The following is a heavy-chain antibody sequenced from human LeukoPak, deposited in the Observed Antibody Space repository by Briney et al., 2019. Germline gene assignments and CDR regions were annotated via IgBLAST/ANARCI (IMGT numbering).Heavy chain of an antibody. CDR2: INPKRGNT. J-gene: IGHJ4*02. Sequence: ASVKVSCKASGYSFTNYDINWVRQATGQGLEWMGWINPKRGNTGYAQKFQGRVTITRSTSISTAYMELSSLRSEDTAVYYCARVAGPIDYWGQGTLVTVSS. V-gene: IGHV1-8*03. D-gene: IGHD6-19*01. CDR1: GYSFTNYD. CDR3: ARVAGPIDY.